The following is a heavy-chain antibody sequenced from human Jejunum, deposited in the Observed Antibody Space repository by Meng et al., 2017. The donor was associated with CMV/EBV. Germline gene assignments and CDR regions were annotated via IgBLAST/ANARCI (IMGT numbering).Heavy chain of an antibody. CDR2: NYAGGTST. CDR3: AKNDDYDAWHY. J-gene: IGHJ4*02. Sequence: CTASGFPFSSNAVAWVRQAPGKGLELVSVNYAGGTSTSHAASLKGRFTISRDDSKNTVYLQMNSLRAEDTAIYYCAKNDDYDAWHYWGQGTLVTVSS. V-gene: IGHV3-23*03. D-gene: IGHD4-17*01. CDR1: GFPFSSNA.